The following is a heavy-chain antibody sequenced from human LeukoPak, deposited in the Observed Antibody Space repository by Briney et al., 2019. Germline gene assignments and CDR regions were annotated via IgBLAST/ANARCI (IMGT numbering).Heavy chain of an antibody. CDR2: ISSSGSTI. CDR3: AKAPLVGYGDYGYYYYYMDV. V-gene: IGHV3-11*01. Sequence: GSLRLSCAASGFTFSDYYMSWIRQAPGKGLEWVSYISSSGSTIYYADSVKGRFTISRDNAKNSLYLQMNSLRAEDTAVYYCAKAPLVGYGDYGYYYYYMDVWGKGTTVTVSS. CDR1: GFTFSDYY. D-gene: IGHD4-17*01. J-gene: IGHJ6*03.